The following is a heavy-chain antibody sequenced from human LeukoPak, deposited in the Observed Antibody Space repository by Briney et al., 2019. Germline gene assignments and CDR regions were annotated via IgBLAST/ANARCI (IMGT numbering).Heavy chain of an antibody. Sequence: GASVKVSCKASGYTFTSYGISWVRQAPGQGLEWMGWISAYNGNTNYAQKLQGRVTMTTDTSTSTAYMELRSLRSDDTAVYYCARDAPLVTMTVVPSMDVWGQGTTVTVSS. CDR1: GYTFTSYG. CDR3: ARDAPLVTMTVVPSMDV. CDR2: ISAYNGNT. V-gene: IGHV1-18*01. D-gene: IGHD3-22*01. J-gene: IGHJ6*02.